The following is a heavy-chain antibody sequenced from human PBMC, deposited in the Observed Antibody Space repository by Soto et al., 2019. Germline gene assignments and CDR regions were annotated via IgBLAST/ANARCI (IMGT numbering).Heavy chain of an antibody. Sequence: GGSLRLSCTASGFTFGDYAMSWFRQAPGKGLEWVGFIRSKTYGGTTEYAASVKGRFTISRDDSKSIAYLQMNSLKTEDTAVYYCAREANYYDSSGYYLLTYFDYWGQGTLVTVSS. V-gene: IGHV3-49*03. CDR1: GFTFGDYA. CDR3: AREANYYDSSGYYLLTYFDY. CDR2: IRSKTYGGTT. D-gene: IGHD3-22*01. J-gene: IGHJ4*02.